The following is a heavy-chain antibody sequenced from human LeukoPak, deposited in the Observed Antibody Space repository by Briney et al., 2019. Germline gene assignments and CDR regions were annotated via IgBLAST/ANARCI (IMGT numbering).Heavy chain of an antibody. V-gene: IGHV4-30-4*01. D-gene: IGHD3-22*01. CDR2: IYYSGNT. J-gene: IGHJ6*02. CDR3: ARGDYYDSSGFYSGMDV. Sequence: SETLSLTCAVYGGSFSGYYWSWIRQPPGKGLGWIGYIYYSGNTYYNPSLKSRVTISVDTSKNQFSLKLSSVTAADTAVYYCARGDYYDSSGFYSGMDVWGQGTTVTVSS. CDR1: GGSFSGYY.